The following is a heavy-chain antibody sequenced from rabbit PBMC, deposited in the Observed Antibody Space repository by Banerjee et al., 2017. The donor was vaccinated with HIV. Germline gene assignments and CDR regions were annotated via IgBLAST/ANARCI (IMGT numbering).Heavy chain of an antibody. Sequence: QEQLVESGGGLVQPEGSLTLTCTASGFSFSSSYYMCWVRQAPGKGLEWIACIDAGSSGRTWYASWVNGRFTISRSTSLNTVDLQVSSLTVADTATYFCARDYGGDADVYFDLWGPGTLVTVS. V-gene: IGHV1S43*01. CDR1: GFSFSSSYY. J-gene: IGHJ4*01. CDR3: ARDYGGDADVYFDL. CDR2: IDAGSSGRT. D-gene: IGHD6-1*01.